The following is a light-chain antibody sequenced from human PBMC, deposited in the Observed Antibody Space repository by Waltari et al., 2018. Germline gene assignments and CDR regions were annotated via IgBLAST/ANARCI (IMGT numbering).Light chain of an antibody. J-gene: IGKJ1*01. CDR3: QKYGTLPAT. V-gene: IGKV3-20*01. CDR2: DAS. Sequence: EIVWTQSPGTLSLSPGERATLSCRASPSVSKYLAWYQQKPGQAPRLLIYDASTRATGIPDRFSGSGWGTDFSLTISRLEPEDFAVYYCQKYGTLPATFGQGTKVQMK. CDR1: PSVSKY.